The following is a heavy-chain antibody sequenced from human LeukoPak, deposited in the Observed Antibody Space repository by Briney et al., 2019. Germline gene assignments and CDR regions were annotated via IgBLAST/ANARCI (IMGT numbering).Heavy chain of an antibody. CDR3: ARDTGFFDY. D-gene: IGHD1-1*01. J-gene: IGHJ4*02. CDR2: IKQDGSEK. CDR1: GFTFSSYG. Sequence: GGSLRLSCAASGFTFSSYGMHWVRQAPGKGLEWVANIKQDGSEKYYVDSVKGRFTISRDNAKNSLYLQMNSLRAEDTAVYYCARDTGFFDYWGQGTLVTVSS. V-gene: IGHV3-7*01.